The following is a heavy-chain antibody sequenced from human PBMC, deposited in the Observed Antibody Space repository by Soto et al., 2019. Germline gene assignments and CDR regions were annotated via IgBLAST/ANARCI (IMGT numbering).Heavy chain of an antibody. V-gene: IGHV3-53*01. J-gene: IGHJ4*02. Sequence: EERLVQSGGGLVQPGGSLRLSCAASGFSVGGNYMSWVRQAPGKGLGLVSLIYSGGNPFYADSMKGRFTLSRDNSNNMLYLQMDSLRAEDTAVYYCARGPNSDCWGQGTLVIVSS. CDR3: ARGPNSDC. CDR2: IYSGGNP. D-gene: IGHD2-21*01. CDR1: GFSVGGNY.